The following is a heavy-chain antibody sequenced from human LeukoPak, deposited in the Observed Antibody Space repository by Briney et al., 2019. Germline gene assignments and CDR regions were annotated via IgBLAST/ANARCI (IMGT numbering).Heavy chain of an antibody. D-gene: IGHD5-18*01. CDR1: GYTFTSYY. CDR2: INPNTGGT. J-gene: IGHJ5*02. Sequence: ASVKVSCKASGYTFTSYYMHWVRQAPGQGLEWMGWINPNTGGTNYAQKFQGRVTMTSDTSITTAYMELSRLRSDDTAVYYCARDIGSGYSYGLYNWFDPWGRGTLVTVSS. CDR3: ARDIGSGYSYGLYNWFDP. V-gene: IGHV1-2*02.